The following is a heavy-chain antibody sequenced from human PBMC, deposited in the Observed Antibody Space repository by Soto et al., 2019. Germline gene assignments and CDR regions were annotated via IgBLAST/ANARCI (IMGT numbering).Heavy chain of an antibody. CDR1: GFTFSSYW. D-gene: IGHD2-2*01. J-gene: IGHJ6*02. Sequence: EVQLVESGGGLVQPGGSLRLSCAASGFTFSSYWMHWVRQAPGKGLVWVSRINSDGSSTSYADSVKGRFTISRDNAKNTLYLQMNSLRAEDTAVYYCARRSTSPYYYGMDVCGQGTTVTVSS. V-gene: IGHV3-74*01. CDR3: ARRSTSPYYYGMDV. CDR2: INSDGSST.